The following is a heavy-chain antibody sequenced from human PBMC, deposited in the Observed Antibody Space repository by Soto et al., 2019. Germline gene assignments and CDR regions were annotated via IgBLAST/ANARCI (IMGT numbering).Heavy chain of an antibody. J-gene: IGHJ4*02. Sequence: EVQLLESGGGLVQPGGSLRLSCAASGFTFSSYAMSWVRQAPGKGLEWVSSISGSGGSTYYADSLKGRFTISRDNSKNTLYLQMNSLPAEDTAVYYCAKDGGLLWFGELSTSGYWGQGTLVTVSS. CDR1: GFTFSSYA. V-gene: IGHV3-23*01. CDR2: ISGSGGST. D-gene: IGHD3-10*01. CDR3: AKDGGLLWFGELSTSGY.